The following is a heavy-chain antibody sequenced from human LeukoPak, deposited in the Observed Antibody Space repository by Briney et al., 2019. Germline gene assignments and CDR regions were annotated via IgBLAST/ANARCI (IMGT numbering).Heavy chain of an antibody. V-gene: IGHV3-23*01. CDR1: GFIFNNYG. Sequence: GGSLRLSCAASGFIFNNYGLIWVRQAPGKGLEWVSVISNDGGGTTYADFVKGRFTISRDNSRNTLFLQMNSLRGDDTALYYCAKGGSGYFLDLWGQGTLVTVSS. D-gene: IGHD3-22*01. J-gene: IGHJ5*02. CDR2: ISNDGGGT. CDR3: AKGGSGYFLDL.